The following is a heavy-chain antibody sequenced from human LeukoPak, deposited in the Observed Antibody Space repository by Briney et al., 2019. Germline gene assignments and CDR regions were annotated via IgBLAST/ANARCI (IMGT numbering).Heavy chain of an antibody. D-gene: IGHD6-13*01. CDR2: TYYRSKWYN. J-gene: IGHJ6*03. CDR3: ARIGIAEAGTNYYYYMDV. V-gene: IGHV6-1*01. Sequence: ASQTLSLTCAISGDSVSSNSAAWNWIRQSPSRGLEWLGRTYYRSKWYNDYAVSVKSRITINPDTSKNQFSLQLNSVTPEDTAVYYCARIGIAEAGTNYYYYMDVWGKGTTVTVSS. CDR1: GDSVSSNSAA.